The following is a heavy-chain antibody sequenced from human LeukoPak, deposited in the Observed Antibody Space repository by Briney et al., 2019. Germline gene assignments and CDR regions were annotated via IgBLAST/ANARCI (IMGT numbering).Heavy chain of an antibody. D-gene: IGHD3-22*01. CDR3: ARVTGYMIEDYFDY. CDR1: NGSISSGSFY. J-gene: IGHJ4*02. Sequence: SETLSLTCTVSNGSISSGSFYWGWIRQPPGKALEWIGSIYYTGSTYYSPSLKSRVTISVETSKNQFSLKLRSVTAADTAVYYCARVTGYMIEDYFDYWGQGTLVTVSS. CDR2: IYYTGST. V-gene: IGHV4-39*07.